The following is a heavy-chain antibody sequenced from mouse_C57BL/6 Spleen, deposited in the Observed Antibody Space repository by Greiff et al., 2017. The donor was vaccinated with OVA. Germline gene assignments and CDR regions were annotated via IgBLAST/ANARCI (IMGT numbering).Heavy chain of an antibody. CDR2: IDPSNGHT. CDR3: ARSWKWEYQAWFAY. V-gene: IGHV14-3*01. J-gene: IGHJ3*01. D-gene: IGHD5-1*01. Sequence: EVQLQQSVAELVRPGASVKLSCTASGFNIQNTYMHWVQQRPEQGLEWIGRIDPSNGHTNYVPQFQGKATITADTSSNTAYLQLSSLTSEDTASDYCARSWKWEYQAWFAYWGQGTLVTVSA. CDR1: GFNIQNTY.